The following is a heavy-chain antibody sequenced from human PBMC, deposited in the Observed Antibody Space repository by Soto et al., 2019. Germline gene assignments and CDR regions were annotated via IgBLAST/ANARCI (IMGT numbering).Heavy chain of an antibody. CDR2: IYHSGST. J-gene: IGHJ5*02. Sequence: PSETLFLTCAVSGYSISSGYYWGWIRQPPGKGLEWIGSIYHSGSTYYNPSLKSRVTISVDTSKNQFSLKLSSVTAADTAVYYCARGGGGSCYSLDCWFDPWGQGTLVTVSS. CDR3: ARGGGGSCYSLDCWFDP. V-gene: IGHV4-38-2*01. CDR1: GYSISSGYY. D-gene: IGHD2-15*01.